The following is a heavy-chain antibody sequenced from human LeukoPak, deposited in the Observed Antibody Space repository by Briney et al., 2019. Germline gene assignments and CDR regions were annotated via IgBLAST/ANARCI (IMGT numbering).Heavy chain of an antibody. Sequence: GSLRLSCAASGFTFSNAWMSWVRQAPGKGLEWIGYIYYSGSTNYNPSLKSRVTISVDTSNNQFSLKLSSVTAADTAVYYCARSGWYVLHYYYYYYMDAWGKGTTVTVSS. J-gene: IGHJ6*03. V-gene: IGHV4-59*01. D-gene: IGHD6-19*01. CDR2: IYYSGST. CDR3: ARSGWYVLHYYYYYYMDA. CDR1: GFTFSNAW.